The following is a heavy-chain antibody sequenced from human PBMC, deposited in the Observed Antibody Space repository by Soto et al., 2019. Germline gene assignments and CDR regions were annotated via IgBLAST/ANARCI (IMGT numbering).Heavy chain of an antibody. J-gene: IGHJ4*02. CDR3: ARDLGGGGSY. V-gene: IGHV3-74*01. CDR2: LNTNGRIT. CDR1: GFTFSNYW. Sequence: PGGSLRLAXAASGFTFSNYWMHWVRQAPGQGLVWVSRLNTNGRITDYADSVQGRFTISRDNARNTLYLQINSLRVEDTAVYYCARDLGGGGSYWGQG. D-gene: IGHD3-10*01.